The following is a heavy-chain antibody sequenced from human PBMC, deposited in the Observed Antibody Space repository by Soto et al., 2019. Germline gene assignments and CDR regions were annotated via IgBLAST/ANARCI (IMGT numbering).Heavy chain of an antibody. CDR2: IYYSGGT. Sequence: QVQLQESGPGLVKPSQTLSLTCTVAGDSISSGGYYWNWIRQHPGKGLEWIAYIYYSGGTYFNPSLESRFSITRDTSKNQFSLRLSSVTAADTAVYYCAGGKDIRGNPGYFDSWGQGTLVTVSS. J-gene: IGHJ4*02. D-gene: IGHD2-15*01. CDR3: AGGKDIRGNPGYFDS. V-gene: IGHV4-31*03. CDR1: GDSISSGGYY.